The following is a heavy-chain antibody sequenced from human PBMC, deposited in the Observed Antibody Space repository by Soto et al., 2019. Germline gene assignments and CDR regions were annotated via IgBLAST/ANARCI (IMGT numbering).Heavy chain of an antibody. CDR3: AHRVLRTVFGLVTTTAIYFDF. CDR1: GFSLTTRGVG. CDR2: IYWDDDK. J-gene: IGHJ4*02. D-gene: IGHD3-3*01. V-gene: IGHV2-5*02. Sequence: QITLNASGPTVVRPTETLTLTCRFSGFSLTTRGVGVGWIRQCRGKAPEGLALIYWDDDKRYSASLKSRLTITKDTSKNQVVLTVSDLDPTDTATYYCAHRVLRTVFGLVTTTAIYFDFWGQGPPVAVSS.